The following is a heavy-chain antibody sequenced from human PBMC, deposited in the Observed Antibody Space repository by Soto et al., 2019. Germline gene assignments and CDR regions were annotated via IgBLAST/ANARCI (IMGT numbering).Heavy chain of an antibody. CDR1: GGSISSYY. V-gene: IGHV4-59*01. CDR3: ARALSTYYYDGSGYYSFHFDY. Sequence: SETLSLTCTVSGGSISSYYWSWIRQPPGKGLEWIGYIYYSGSTNYNPSLKSRVTISVDTSKNQFSLKLSSVTAADTAVYYCARALSTYYYDGSGYYSFHFDYWGQGTLVAVSS. CDR2: IYYSGST. D-gene: IGHD3-22*01. J-gene: IGHJ4*02.